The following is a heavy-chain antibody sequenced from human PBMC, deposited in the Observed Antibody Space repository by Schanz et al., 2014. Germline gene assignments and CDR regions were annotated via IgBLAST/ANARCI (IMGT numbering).Heavy chain of an antibody. CDR1: GYRFTDYH. V-gene: IGHV1-2*02. CDR2: ISPNNGGS. CDR3: ARPDPGAALAY. D-gene: IGHD2-15*01. J-gene: IGHJ4*02. Sequence: QVLLVQSGAEVKKPGASVKVSCKASGYRFTDYHIHWVRQAPGQGLEWMGWISPNNGGSNHAQKFQGRVTVTRDTSISTAYMELSSLRSDDTAVYYCARPDPGAALAYWGQGTLVTVSS.